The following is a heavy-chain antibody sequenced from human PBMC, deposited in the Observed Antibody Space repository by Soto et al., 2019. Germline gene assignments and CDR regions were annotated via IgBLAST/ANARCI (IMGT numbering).Heavy chain of an antibody. J-gene: IGHJ4*02. D-gene: IGHD1-7*01. CDR3: ARTYNWNSEGFDH. V-gene: IGHV1-2*04. CDR1: GYTFTGYY. Sequence: SVKVSCKASGYTFTGYYMHWVLQAPGQGLEWMGWINPNSGGTNYAQKFQGWVTMTRDTSISTAYMEFRSLTSEDTAIYYCARTYNWNSEGFDHWGQGTLVTV. CDR2: INPNSGGT.